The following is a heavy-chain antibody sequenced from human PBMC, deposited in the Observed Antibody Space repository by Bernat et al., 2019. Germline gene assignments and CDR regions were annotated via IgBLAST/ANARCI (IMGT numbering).Heavy chain of an antibody. J-gene: IGHJ6*03. CDR1: GFTFSRHA. Sequence: EVQLLESGGDLVQPGESLRLSCAASGFTFSRHAMSWVRQAPGKGLEWVSAISDIGGATYYADSVKGRFTISRDNSKSTLYLQMNSLRADDTAIYYCARGTSTSAPYMDVWGKGTTVTVSS. CDR2: ISDIGGAT. CDR3: ARGTSTSAPYMDV. V-gene: IGHV3-23*01.